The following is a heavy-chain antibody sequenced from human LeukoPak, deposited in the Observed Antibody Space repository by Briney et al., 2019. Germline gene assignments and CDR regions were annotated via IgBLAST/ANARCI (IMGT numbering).Heavy chain of an antibody. CDR2: ISGSGGST. V-gene: IGHV3-23*01. Sequence: GGSLRLSCAASGFTFSSYAMSWVRQAPGKGLEWVSAISGSGGSTYYADSVKGRFTISRDNSKNTLYLQMNSLRAEDTAVYYCAKESYCSGGSCYTYFDYWGQGTLVTISS. D-gene: IGHD2-15*01. CDR1: GFTFSSYA. CDR3: AKESYCSGGSCYTYFDY. J-gene: IGHJ4*02.